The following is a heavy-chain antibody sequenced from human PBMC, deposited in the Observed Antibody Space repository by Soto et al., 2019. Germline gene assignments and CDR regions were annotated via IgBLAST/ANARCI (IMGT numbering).Heavy chain of an antibody. Sequence: ASVKVSCKASGYTFTSYAMHWVRQAPGQRLEWMGWINAGNGNTKYSQKFQGRVTITRDTSASTAYVELSSLRSEDTAVYYCAIFSHPYSSSWYSGGFDYWGQGTLVTVSS. CDR1: GYTFTSYA. V-gene: IGHV1-3*01. D-gene: IGHD6-13*01. J-gene: IGHJ4*02. CDR2: INAGNGNT. CDR3: AIFSHPYSSSWYSGGFDY.